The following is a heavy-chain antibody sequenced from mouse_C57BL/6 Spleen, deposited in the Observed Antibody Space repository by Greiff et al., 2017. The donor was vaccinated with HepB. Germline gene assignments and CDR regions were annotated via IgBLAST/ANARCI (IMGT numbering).Heavy chain of an antibody. CDR1: GYTFTDYN. Sequence: VQLQQSGPELVKPGASVKIPCKASGYTFTDYNMDWVKQSHGKSLEWIGDINPNNGGTIYNQKFKGKATLTVDKSSSTAHMELRSLKSEDTAVYSCARRNYCGCTPWFSYGGQGTLVTFSA. CDR3: ARRNYCGCTPWFSY. V-gene: IGHV1-18*01. D-gene: IGHD1-1*01. CDR2: INPNNGGT. J-gene: IGHJ3*01.